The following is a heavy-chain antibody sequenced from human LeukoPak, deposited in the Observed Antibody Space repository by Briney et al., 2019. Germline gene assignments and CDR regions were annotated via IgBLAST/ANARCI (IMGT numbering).Heavy chain of an antibody. CDR2: ISSSSSYI. CDR1: GFTFSSYS. V-gene: IGHV3-21*04. D-gene: IGHD4-17*01. Sequence: GGSLRLSCAASGFTFSSYSMNWVRQAPGKGLEWVSSISSSSSYIYYADSVKGRFTISRGNAKNSLYLQMNSLRAEDTAVYYCAKDRSTVTPHYFDYWGQGTLVTVSS. J-gene: IGHJ4*02. CDR3: AKDRSTVTPHYFDY.